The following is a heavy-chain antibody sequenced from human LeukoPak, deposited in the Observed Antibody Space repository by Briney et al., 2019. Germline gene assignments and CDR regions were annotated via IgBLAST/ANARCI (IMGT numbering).Heavy chain of an antibody. CDR3: ARSVWGVFDY. Sequence: SETLSLTCAVYGGSFSGYYWSWIRQPPGKGLEWVGEINHSGSTNYNPSLKSRVTISVDTSKNQFSLKLSSVTAADTAVYYCARSVWGVFDYWGQGTLVTVSS. CDR1: GGSFSGYY. V-gene: IGHV4-34*01. J-gene: IGHJ4*02. D-gene: IGHD3-16*01. CDR2: INHSGST.